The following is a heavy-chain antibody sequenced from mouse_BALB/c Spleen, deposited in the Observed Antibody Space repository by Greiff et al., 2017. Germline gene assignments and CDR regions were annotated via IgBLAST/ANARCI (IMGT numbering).Heavy chain of an antibody. J-gene: IGHJ2*01. D-gene: IGHD1-1*01. CDR1: GFNIKDTY. Sequence: VQLQQSGAELVKPGASVKLSCTASGFNIKDTYMHWVKQRPEQGLEWIGRIDPANGNTKYDPKFQGKATITADTSSNTAYLQLSSLTSEDTAVYYCLYYYGDYGGQGTTLTVSA. CDR2: IDPANGNT. CDR3: LYYYGDY. V-gene: IGHV14-3*02.